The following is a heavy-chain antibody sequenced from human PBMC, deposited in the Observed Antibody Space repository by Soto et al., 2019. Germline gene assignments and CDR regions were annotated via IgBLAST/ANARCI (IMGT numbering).Heavy chain of an antibody. Sequence: GGSLRLSCAASGFTFSSSEMNWVRQAPGKGLEWVAYISSSGTILYGGSVKGRFTISRDNADNSRYLQMNSLTAEDTAVYYCTKEKSVRYSGFDPFYIWSRGTMVTV. V-gene: IGHV3-48*03. CDR1: GFTFSSSE. J-gene: IGHJ3*02. CDR2: ISSSGTI. CDR3: TKEKSVRYSGFDPFYI. D-gene: IGHD1-26*01.